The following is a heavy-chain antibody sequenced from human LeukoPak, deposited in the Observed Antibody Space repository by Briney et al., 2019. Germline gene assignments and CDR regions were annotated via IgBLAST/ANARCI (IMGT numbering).Heavy chain of an antibody. CDR3: ARGPYGSGINYYYYGMDV. J-gene: IGHJ6*02. V-gene: IGHV1-18*01. CDR1: GYTFTSYG. CDR2: ISAYNGNT. D-gene: IGHD3-10*01. Sequence: ASVKVSCKASGYTFTSYGISWVRQAPGQGLEWMGWISAYNGNTNYAQKLQGRVTMTTDTSTSTAYMELRCLRSDDTAVYYCARGPYGSGINYYYYGMDVWGQGTTVTVSS.